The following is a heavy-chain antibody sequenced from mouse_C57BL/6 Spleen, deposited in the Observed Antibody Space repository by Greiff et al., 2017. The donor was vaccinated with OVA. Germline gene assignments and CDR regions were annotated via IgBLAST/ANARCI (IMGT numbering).Heavy chain of an antibody. CDR3: TRGRGMVEGFAY. CDR2: IDPETGGT. J-gene: IGHJ3*01. V-gene: IGHV1-15*01. Sequence: VQLQQSGAELVRPGASVTLSCKASGYTFTDYEMHWVKQTPVHGLEWIGAIDPETGGTAYNQKFKGQAILTADQSSSTAYMELRSLTSEDSAVYYCTRGRGMVEGFAYWGQGTLVTVSA. D-gene: IGHD1-1*02. CDR1: GYTFTDYE.